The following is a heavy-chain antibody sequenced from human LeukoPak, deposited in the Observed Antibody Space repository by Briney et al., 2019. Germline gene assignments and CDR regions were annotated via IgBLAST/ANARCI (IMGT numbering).Heavy chain of an antibody. CDR2: IRNKANNYTT. V-gene: IGHV3-72*01. CDR3: ASGWHFDY. D-gene: IGHD6-19*01. Sequence: PGGSLRLSCAASGFTFSDHYMDWVRQAPGKGLEWVGRIRNKANNYTTEYAASVKGRFTISRDDSKNSLYLQMNSLKTEDTAVYYCASGWHFDYWGQGTLVTVSS. CDR1: GFTFSDHY. J-gene: IGHJ4*02.